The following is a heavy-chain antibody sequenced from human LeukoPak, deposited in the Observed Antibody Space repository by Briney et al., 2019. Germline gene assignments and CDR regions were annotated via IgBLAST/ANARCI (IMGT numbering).Heavy chain of an antibody. D-gene: IGHD3-16*01. CDR3: ARGGGLDV. V-gene: IGHV3-21*04. J-gene: IGHJ6*02. Sequence: GGSLRLSCAASGFTFSSFGMNWVRQAPGKGLDWVSSISSSSSYIYYADSVKGRFTISRDNAKNSLYLRMSNLRAEDTAVYFCARGGGLDVWGQGATVTVSS. CDR1: GFTFSSFG. CDR2: ISSSSSYI.